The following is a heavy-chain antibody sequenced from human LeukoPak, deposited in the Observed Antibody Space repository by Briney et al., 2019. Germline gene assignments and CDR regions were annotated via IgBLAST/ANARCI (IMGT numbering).Heavy chain of an antibody. V-gene: IGHV3-30*02. CDR2: IRYDGSNK. Sequence: GGSLRLSCAASGFTFSSYGMHWVRQAPGKGLEWVAFIRYDGSNKYYADSVKGRFTISRDNAKNSLFLQMNSLRAEDTAVYYCARDRGTHKSAFDYWGQGTLVTVSS. J-gene: IGHJ4*02. D-gene: IGHD1-1*01. CDR1: GFTFSSYG. CDR3: ARDRGTHKSAFDY.